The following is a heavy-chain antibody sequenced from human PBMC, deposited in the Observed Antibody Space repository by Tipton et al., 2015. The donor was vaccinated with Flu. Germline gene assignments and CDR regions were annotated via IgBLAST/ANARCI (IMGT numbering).Heavy chain of an antibody. J-gene: IGHJ4*02. CDR3: AVFKNPGH. V-gene: IGHV3-7*01. D-gene: IGHD2-21*01. CDR1: GFTFSSYW. CDR2: IKQDGSEK. Sequence: SLRLSCAASGFTFSSYWMHWVRQAPGKGLEWVANIKQDGSEKYYVDSVKGRFTISRDNAKNSLYLQMNSLRAEDTALYYCAVFKNPGHWGQGTLVTVSS.